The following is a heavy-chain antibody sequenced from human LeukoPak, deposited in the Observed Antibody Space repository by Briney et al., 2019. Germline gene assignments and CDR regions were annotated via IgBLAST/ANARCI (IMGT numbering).Heavy chain of an antibody. CDR3: ARDYADYVGYFFFDY. Sequence: HAGGSLRLSCAASGFTFNNYAMNWARQAPGKGLEWVSSISGGGETTYYADSAKGRFTISRDNSQNTLYLQMNSLRAEDTAVYYCARDYADYVGYFFFDYWGQGTLVTVSS. CDR1: GFTFNNYA. J-gene: IGHJ4*02. CDR2: ISGGGETT. V-gene: IGHV3-23*01. D-gene: IGHD4-17*01.